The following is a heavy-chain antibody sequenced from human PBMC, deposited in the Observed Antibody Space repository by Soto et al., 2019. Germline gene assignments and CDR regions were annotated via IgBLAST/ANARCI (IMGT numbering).Heavy chain of an antibody. D-gene: IGHD7-27*01. Sequence: GGSLRLSCVASAFTFSDNWMTWVRQPPGKGLEWVASIRQDGGETFYVDSVKGRFTISRDNAKKSLYLQLNSLTAGDTAIYYCATDLNWASTWGQGTLVTVSS. CDR3: ATDLNWAST. CDR2: IRQDGGET. J-gene: IGHJ4*02. CDR1: AFTFSDNW. V-gene: IGHV3-7*03.